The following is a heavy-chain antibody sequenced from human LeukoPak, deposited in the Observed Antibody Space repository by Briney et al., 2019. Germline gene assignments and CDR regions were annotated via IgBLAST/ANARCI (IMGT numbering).Heavy chain of an antibody. D-gene: IGHD3-3*01. CDR1: GYTFTSYY. V-gene: IGHV1-46*01. Sequence: ASVTVSCTASGYTFTSYYMHWVQQAPGQGLEWMGIINPSGGSTSYAQKFQGRVTMTRDTSTSTVYMELSSLRSEDTAVYYCASPLGIWSGYYYYYGMDVWGQGTTVTVSS. J-gene: IGHJ6*02. CDR3: ASPLGIWSGYYYYYGMDV. CDR2: INPSGGST.